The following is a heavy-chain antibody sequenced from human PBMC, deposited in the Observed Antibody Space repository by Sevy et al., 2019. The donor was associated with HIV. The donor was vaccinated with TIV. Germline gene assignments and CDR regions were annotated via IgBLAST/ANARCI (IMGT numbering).Heavy chain of an antibody. D-gene: IGHD2-21*01. V-gene: IGHV3-9*01. J-gene: IGHJ6*02. Sequence: GGSLRLSCAASGFRFDDYAMHWVRQVPGKSPEWVSGISWNSYRIDYADSVRGRFTISRDNAKNSLSLQMNSLRVEDTALYYCAKDMGGIETLDYYSYYGMDVWGQGTTVTFSS. CDR2: ISWNSYRI. CDR1: GFRFDDYA. CDR3: AKDMGGIETLDYYSYYGMDV.